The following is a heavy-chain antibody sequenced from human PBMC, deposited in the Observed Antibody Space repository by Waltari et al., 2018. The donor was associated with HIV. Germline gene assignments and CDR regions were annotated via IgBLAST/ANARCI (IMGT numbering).Heavy chain of an antibody. Sequence: QVQLQESGPGLVKPSETLSLTCTVSGGSISSYYWSWIRQPPGKGLEWIGYIYYSGSTNYNPSLKSRVTISVDTYKNQFSLKLSSVTAADTAVYYCARDRDFWSGHYYYYGMDVWGQGTTVTVSS. CDR3: ARDRDFWSGHYYYYGMDV. CDR1: GGSISSYY. CDR2: IYYSGST. D-gene: IGHD3-3*01. J-gene: IGHJ6*02. V-gene: IGHV4-59*01.